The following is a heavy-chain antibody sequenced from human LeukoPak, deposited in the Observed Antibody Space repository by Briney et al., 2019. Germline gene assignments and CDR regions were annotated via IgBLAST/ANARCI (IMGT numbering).Heavy chain of an antibody. D-gene: IGHD5-24*01. CDR1: GFTFSTYG. J-gene: IGHJ2*01. CDR3: AKGRGAYNYWYFDL. CDR2: ISGSGGSS. V-gene: IGHV3-23*01. Sequence: PGGTLRLSCAASGFTFSTYGMSWVRQAPGEGLEWVSAISGSGGSSYNADSVKGRFTISRDNSKNTLYLQMNSLRAEDTAVYYCAKGRGAYNYWYFDLWGRGTLVTVSS.